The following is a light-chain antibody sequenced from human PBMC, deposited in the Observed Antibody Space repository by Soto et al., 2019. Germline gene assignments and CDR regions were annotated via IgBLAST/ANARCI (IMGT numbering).Light chain of an antibody. CDR1: QSVSRW. CDR3: QQYNGYSYT. V-gene: IGKV1-5*01. J-gene: IGKJ2*01. CDR2: DAS. Sequence: RSPSTLSASVGDRVTITCRTSQSVSRWLAWYQQKSGKDPKLLIYDASILHSGVPPRFSGSGSGAEFNLTISDLQPDDSATYHCQQYNGYSYTVGQGTKV.